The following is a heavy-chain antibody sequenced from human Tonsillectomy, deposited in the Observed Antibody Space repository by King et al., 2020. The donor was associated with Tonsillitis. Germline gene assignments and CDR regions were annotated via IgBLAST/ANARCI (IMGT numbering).Heavy chain of an antibody. CDR2: ISDGGSDK. CDR1: RFTFRSFA. V-gene: IGHV3-30-3*01. Sequence: VQLVESGGGVVQPGRSLRLYCAASRFTFRSFAIHWVRQAPGKGLEWVAGISDGGSDKSYADSVKGRFTISRDNSRNTLYLQVNSLRSEDTAVYYCAREGQATSRNTFDVWGRGTMVSVSS. J-gene: IGHJ3*01. D-gene: IGHD4-11*01. CDR3: AREGQATSRNTFDV.